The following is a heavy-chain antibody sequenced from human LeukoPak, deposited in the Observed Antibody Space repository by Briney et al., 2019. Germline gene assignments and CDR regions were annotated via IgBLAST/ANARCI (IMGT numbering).Heavy chain of an antibody. J-gene: IGHJ4*02. D-gene: IGHD5-18*01. Sequence: PGGSLRLSCAASGFTFSSYWMSWVRQAPGKGLEWVSFISSGSNYIYYADSVKGRFTISRDNAMNSLYLQMNSLRAEDTAVYYCARAGDNTTMVTQWGQGTLVTVSS. CDR3: ARAGDNTTMVTQ. V-gene: IGHV3-21*01. CDR2: ISSGSNYI. CDR1: GFTFSSYW.